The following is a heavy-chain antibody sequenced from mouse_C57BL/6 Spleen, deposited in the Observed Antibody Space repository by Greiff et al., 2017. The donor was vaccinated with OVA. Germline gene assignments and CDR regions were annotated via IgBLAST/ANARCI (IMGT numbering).Heavy chain of an antibody. Sequence: QVQLQRSGAELARPGASVKMSCKASGYTFTSYTMHWVKQRPGQGLEWIGYINPSSGYTKYNQKFKDKATLTADKSSSTAYMQLSSLTSEDSAVYYCARGWDRAMDYWGQGTSVTVSS. CDR2: INPSSGYT. V-gene: IGHV1-4*01. J-gene: IGHJ4*01. CDR1: GYTFTSYT. CDR3: ARGWDRAMDY. D-gene: IGHD4-1*01.